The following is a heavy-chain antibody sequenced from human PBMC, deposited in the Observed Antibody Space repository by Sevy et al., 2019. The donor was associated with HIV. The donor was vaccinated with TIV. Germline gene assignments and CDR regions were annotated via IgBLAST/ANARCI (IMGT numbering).Heavy chain of an antibody. V-gene: IGHV1-2*02. CDR1: GYTFIAHY. D-gene: IGHD3-10*01. J-gene: IGHJ4*02. CDR2: ISPDSGDT. Sequence: ASVKVSCTSSGYTFIAHYLHWVRRAPGQGLEWMGWISPDSGDTKYTEKFQGMVTMTRDTSISTAYIELITLRSDDTAVYFCARVQRGGVPDYWGQGTLVTVSS. CDR3: ARVQRGGVPDY.